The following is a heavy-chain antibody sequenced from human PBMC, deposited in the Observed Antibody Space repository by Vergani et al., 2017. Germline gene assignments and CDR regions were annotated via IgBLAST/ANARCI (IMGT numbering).Heavy chain of an antibody. V-gene: IGHV3-48*03. CDR2: ISSSGSTI. J-gene: IGHJ4*02. D-gene: IGHD3-3*01. Sequence: EVQLLESGGGLVQPGGSLRLSCAASGFIFSSYEMNWVRQAPGKGLEWVSYISSSGSTIYYADSVKGRFTISRDNSKNSLYLQMNSLRAEDTAVYYCTREGVTIYYWGQGTLVTVSS. CDR3: TREGVTIYY. CDR1: GFIFSSYE.